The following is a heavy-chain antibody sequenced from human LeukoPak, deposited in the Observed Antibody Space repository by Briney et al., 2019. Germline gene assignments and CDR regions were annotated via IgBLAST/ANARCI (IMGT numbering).Heavy chain of an antibody. CDR2: ISYDGSNE. CDR3: ARGPPDGWELYFDY. D-gene: IGHD1-26*01. CDR1: GFTFGAYA. V-gene: IGHV3-30-3*01. Sequence: PGGSLRLSCAASGFTFGAYALHWVRQSPGKGLEWVALISYDGSNEYYADSVKGRFTISRDNSKNTLYLQMNSLRAEDTAVYYCARGPPDGWELYFDYWGQGTLVTVSS. J-gene: IGHJ4*02.